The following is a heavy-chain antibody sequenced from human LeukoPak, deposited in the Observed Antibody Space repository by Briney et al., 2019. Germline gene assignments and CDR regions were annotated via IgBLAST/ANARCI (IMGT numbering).Heavy chain of an antibody. D-gene: IGHD2-2*01. CDR3: ASGVVVGYYYYMDV. CDR2: IYYSGST. Sequence: SETLSLTCTVSGGSISSYYWSWIRQPPGKGLEWIGYIYYSGSTNYNPSLKSRVTISVDTSKNQFSLKLSSVTAADTAVYYCASGVVVGYYYYMDVWGKGTTVTVSS. CDR1: GGSISSYY. J-gene: IGHJ6*03. V-gene: IGHV4-59*12.